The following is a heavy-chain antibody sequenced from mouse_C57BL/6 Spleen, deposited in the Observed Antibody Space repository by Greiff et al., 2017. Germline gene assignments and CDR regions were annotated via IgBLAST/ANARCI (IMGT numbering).Heavy chain of an antibody. CDR2: IDPSDSYT. Sequence: VQLQQPGAELVMPGASVKLSCKASGYTFTSYWMHWVKQRPGQGLEWIGEIDPSDSYTNYNQKFKGKSTLTVDKSSSTAYMQLSSLTSEDSAVDYCAGGDKYFDYWGQGTTLTVSS. V-gene: IGHV1-69*01. CDR1: GYTFTSYW. J-gene: IGHJ2*01. CDR3: AGGDKYFDY.